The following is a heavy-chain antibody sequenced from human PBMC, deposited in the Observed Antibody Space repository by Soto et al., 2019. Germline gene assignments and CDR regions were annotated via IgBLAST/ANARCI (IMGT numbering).Heavy chain of an antibody. J-gene: IGHJ6*02. CDR1: GFTFSSYA. Sequence: PGGSLRLSCAASGFTFSSYATHWVRQAPGKGLEWVAVISYDGSNKYYADSVKGRFTISRDNSKNTLYLQMNSLRAEDTAVYYCARDQCSSTSCYIIYYYYYGMDVWGQGTTVTVSS. CDR2: ISYDGSNK. CDR3: ARDQCSSTSCYIIYYYYYGMDV. V-gene: IGHV3-30-3*01. D-gene: IGHD2-2*02.